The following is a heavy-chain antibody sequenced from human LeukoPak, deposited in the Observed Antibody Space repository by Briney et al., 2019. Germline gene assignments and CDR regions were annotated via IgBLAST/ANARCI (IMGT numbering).Heavy chain of an antibody. D-gene: IGHD3-10*01. CDR1: GYSFTSYW. Sequence: GESLKISCKGSGYSFTSYWIGWVRQMPGKGLEWMGIIYPGDSDTRYSPSFQGQVTISADKSISTAYLQWSSLKASDTAMYYCARIILSGRIYYGSGLNWGQGTMVTVSS. CDR2: IYPGDSDT. V-gene: IGHV5-51*01. J-gene: IGHJ3*01. CDR3: ARIILSGRIYYGSGLN.